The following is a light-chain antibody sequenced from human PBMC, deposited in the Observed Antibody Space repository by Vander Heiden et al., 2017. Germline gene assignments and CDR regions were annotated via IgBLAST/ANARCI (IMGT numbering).Light chain of an antibody. CDR2: DAS. CDR1: QDISDS. Sequence: DIQMTQSPTSLSASVGDRVTITCQASQDISDSLNWYHQQPGKAPKLLIYDASNLETGVPSRFSGRGSGTDFTLTISSLQPEDIATYFCQQDDNLPLTFGGGTKVEIK. CDR3: QQDDNLPLT. J-gene: IGKJ4*01. V-gene: IGKV1-33*01.